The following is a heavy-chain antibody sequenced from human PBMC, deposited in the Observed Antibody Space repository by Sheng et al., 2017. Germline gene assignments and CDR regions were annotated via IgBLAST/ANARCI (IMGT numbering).Heavy chain of an antibody. J-gene: IGHJ4*02. CDR1: GYTFTSYG. V-gene: IGHV1-18*01. D-gene: IGHD3-22*01. CDR3: AREPEEDSSGYLGGFYYFDY. Sequence: QVQLVQSGAEVKKPGASVKVSCKASGYTFTSYGISWVRQAPGQGLEWMGWISAYNGNTNYAQKLQGRVTMTTDTSTSTAYMELRSLRSDDTAVYYCAREPEEDSSGYLGGFYYFDYWGQGTLVTVSS. CDR2: ISAYNGNT.